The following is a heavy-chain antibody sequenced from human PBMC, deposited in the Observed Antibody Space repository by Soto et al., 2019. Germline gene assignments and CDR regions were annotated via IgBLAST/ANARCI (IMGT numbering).Heavy chain of an antibody. CDR1: GYTFTSYD. Sequence: ASVKVSCKASGYTFTSYDINWVRQATGQGLEWMGWMNPNSGNTGYAQKFQGRVTMTRNTSISTAYMELSSLRSEDTAVYYCARGSGGSTMVRGVIGWFDPWGQGTLVTVSS. D-gene: IGHD3-10*01. J-gene: IGHJ5*02. CDR3: ARGSGGSTMVRGVIGWFDP. V-gene: IGHV1-8*01. CDR2: MNPNSGNT.